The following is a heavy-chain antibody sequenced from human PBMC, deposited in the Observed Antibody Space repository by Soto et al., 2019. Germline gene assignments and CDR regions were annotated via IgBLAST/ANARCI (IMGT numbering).Heavy chain of an antibody. V-gene: IGHV4-34*01. J-gene: IGHJ5*02. CDR3: AREGRYYASGRFWWFDP. Sequence: SETLSLTCAVYGGSFSDYYWSWVRQPPGKGLEWIGEINHSGSTNYNPSLKSRVTISVDTSKNQFSLKLSSVTAADTAVYYCAREGRYYASGRFWWFDPWGQGTLVTVSS. CDR2: INHSGST. CDR1: GGSFSDYY. D-gene: IGHD3-10*01.